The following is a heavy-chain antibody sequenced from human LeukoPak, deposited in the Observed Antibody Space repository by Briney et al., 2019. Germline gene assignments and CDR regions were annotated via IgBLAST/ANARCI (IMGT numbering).Heavy chain of an antibody. D-gene: IGHD6-6*01. CDR3: ARVTYSSSSISLDAFDI. CDR1: GGSISSGDYY. CDR2: IYYSGST. Sequence: KTSQTLSLTCTVSGGSISSGDYYWSWIRQPPGKGLEWIGYIYYSGSTYYNPSLKSRVTISVDTSKNQFSLKLSSVTAADTAVYYCARVTYSSSSISLDAFDIWGQGTMVTVSS. J-gene: IGHJ3*02. V-gene: IGHV4-30-4*08.